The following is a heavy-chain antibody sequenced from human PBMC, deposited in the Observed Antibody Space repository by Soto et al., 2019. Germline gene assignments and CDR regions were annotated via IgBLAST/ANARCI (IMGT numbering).Heavy chain of an antibody. CDR3: ARCPHNFDWAPSGLDV. V-gene: IGHV1-18*04. Sequence: QVKLVQSGAEVKKPGASVKVSCKASGNIFTSNGISWVRQAPGQGLEWMGWISAYNGNTNYAQKFQGRVSMTTDTSTSTAYMELRSLRSDATAVYYCARCPHNFDWAPSGLDVWGQGTTVTVSS. D-gene: IGHD3-9*01. J-gene: IGHJ6*02. CDR1: GNIFTSNG. CDR2: ISAYNGNT.